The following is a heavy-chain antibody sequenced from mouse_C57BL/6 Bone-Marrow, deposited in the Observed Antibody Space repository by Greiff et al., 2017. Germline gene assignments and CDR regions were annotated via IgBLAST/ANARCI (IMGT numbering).Heavy chain of an antibody. CDR2: IWWDDDK. Sequence: QVTLQVSGPGILQPSQTLSLTCSFSGFSLSTFGMGVGWIRQPSGKGLEWLAHIWWDDDKYYNPALKSRLTISKDTSNNQVFLKIANVDTADTATYYCARMGTMITTHYYAMDYWDQGTSVTVSA. D-gene: IGHD2-4*01. J-gene: IGHJ4*01. CDR1: GFSLSTFGMG. CDR3: ARMGTMITTHYYAMDY. V-gene: IGHV8-8*01.